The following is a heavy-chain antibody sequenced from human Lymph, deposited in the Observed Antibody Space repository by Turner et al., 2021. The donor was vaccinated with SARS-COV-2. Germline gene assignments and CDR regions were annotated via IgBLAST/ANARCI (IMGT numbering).Heavy chain of an antibody. Sequence: QFQLQQWTAGLLKPSETLSLTCAFYGGSFSGYYWSWNRQPPGKGLEWIGEINHSGSTNYNPSFKSRVTISVDTSKNQFSLKLSSVTAADTAVYYCARGGVDTAMVRYYYYGMDVWGQGTTVTVSS. CDR1: GGSFSGYY. CDR2: INHSGST. J-gene: IGHJ6*02. D-gene: IGHD5-18*01. V-gene: IGHV4-34*01. CDR3: ARGGVDTAMVRYYYYGMDV.